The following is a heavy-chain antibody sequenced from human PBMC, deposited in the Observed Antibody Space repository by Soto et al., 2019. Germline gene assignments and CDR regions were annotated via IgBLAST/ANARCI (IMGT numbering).Heavy chain of an antibody. V-gene: IGHV6-1*01. J-gene: IGHJ4*02. CDR1: GDSVSSNSAA. Sequence: QVQLQQSGPGLVKPSQTLSLTCDISGDSVSSNSAAWNWIRQSPSRGLEWLGRTYYRSEWYSDYAVEIRSRIRVNADTSKNQFSLHLNSVTPEDTAVYYCARSRGGIMDSWGQGTLVTVSS. CDR3: ARSRGGIMDS. D-gene: IGHD3-16*01. CDR2: TYYRSEWYS.